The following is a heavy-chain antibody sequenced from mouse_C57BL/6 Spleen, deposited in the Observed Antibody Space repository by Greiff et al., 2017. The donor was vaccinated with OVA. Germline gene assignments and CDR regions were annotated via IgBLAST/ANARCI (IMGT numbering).Heavy chain of an antibody. J-gene: IGHJ1*03. CDR3: ARTSGVPYWYFDV. D-gene: IGHD1-3*01. Sequence: VQLQQPGAELVKPGASVKLSCKASGYTFTSYWMHWVKQRPGQGLEWIGMIHPNSGSTNYNEKFKSKATLTVDKSSSTAYMQLSSLTSEDSAVYYCARTSGVPYWYFDVWGTGTTVTVSS. CDR1: GYTFTSYW. V-gene: IGHV1-64*01. CDR2: IHPNSGST.